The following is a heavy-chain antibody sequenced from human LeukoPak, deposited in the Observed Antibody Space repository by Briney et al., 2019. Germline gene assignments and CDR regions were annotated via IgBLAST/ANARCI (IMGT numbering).Heavy chain of an antibody. CDR1: GFTFSSYA. CDR3: ARGLRAVVTAIGY. V-gene: IGHV3-64*01. J-gene: IGHJ4*02. CDR2: ISSNGGST. Sequence: GGSLRLSCAASGFTFSSYAMHWVRQAPGKGLEYVSAISSNGGSTYYANSVKGRFTISRDNSKNTLYLQMGSLRAEDMAVYYCARGLRAVVTAIGYWGQGTLVTVSS. D-gene: IGHD2-21*02.